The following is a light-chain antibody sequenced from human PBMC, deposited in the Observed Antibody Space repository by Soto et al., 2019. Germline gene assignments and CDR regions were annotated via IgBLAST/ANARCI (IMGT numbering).Light chain of an antibody. CDR1: QDVSTW. CDR2: AAS. V-gene: IGKV1-12*01. Sequence: GDRVTITCRASQDVSTWLAWYQQKPGKAPKFLIYAASSLQSGVPLRFSGIGSGTDFTLTISSLQPEDFATYYCQQTNSFPVTFGQGTRLEIK. J-gene: IGKJ5*01. CDR3: QQTNSFPVT.